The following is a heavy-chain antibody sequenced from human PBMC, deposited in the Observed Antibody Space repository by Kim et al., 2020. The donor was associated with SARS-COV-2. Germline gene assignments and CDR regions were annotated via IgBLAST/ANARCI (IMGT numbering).Heavy chain of an antibody. D-gene: IGHD2-2*01. CDR3: ARRGYCSSTSCNLDY. J-gene: IGHJ4*02. V-gene: IGHV1-46*01. Sequence: AQKFQGRVTMTRDTSTSTVYMELSSLRSEDTAVYYCARRGYCSSTSCNLDYWGQGTLVTVSS.